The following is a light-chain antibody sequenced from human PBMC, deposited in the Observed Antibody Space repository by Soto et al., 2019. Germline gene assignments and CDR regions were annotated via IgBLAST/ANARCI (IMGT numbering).Light chain of an antibody. J-gene: IGKJ2*01. CDR1: QSLSYW. CDR3: QQDDRFPYT. V-gene: IGKV1-5*03. Sequence: DIQMTQSPSTLSASVGDTVTITCRASQSLSYWLAWYQQKPGQAPKLLIHKPSTLESGVPSRFSGSGSWTDFTLTISSLQPDDFATFYCQQDDRFPYTFGQGTKLEIK. CDR2: KPS.